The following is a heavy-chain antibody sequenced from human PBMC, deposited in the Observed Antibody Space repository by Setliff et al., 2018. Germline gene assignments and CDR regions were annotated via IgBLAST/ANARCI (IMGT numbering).Heavy chain of an antibody. D-gene: IGHD3-3*01. CDR2: ISGYNGNT. Sequence: ASVKVSCKASGYTFTSYGISWVRQAPGQGLEWMGWISGYNGNTNYAQNLQGRVTMTTDTSTSTAYMERRSLTSDDMAVYYCARVRSPALLAITNNWFDPWGQGTLVTVS. CDR1: GYTFTSYG. J-gene: IGHJ5*02. V-gene: IGHV1-18*03. CDR3: ARVRSPALLAITNNWFDP.